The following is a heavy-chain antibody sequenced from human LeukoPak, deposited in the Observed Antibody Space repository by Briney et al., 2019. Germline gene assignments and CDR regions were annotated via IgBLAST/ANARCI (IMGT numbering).Heavy chain of an antibody. J-gene: IGHJ4*02. Sequence: PGGSLRLSCAASGFIFSNYAIHWVRQAPGKGLEWVAVISYDGSKKSYADSVKGRFTISRDNSKNTLYVQMNSLRAEDTAGYYCARDLGYSYDGRGYWGQGALVTVSS. D-gene: IGHD5-18*01. V-gene: IGHV3-30*04. CDR3: ARDLGYSYDGRGY. CDR2: ISYDGSKK. CDR1: GFIFSNYA.